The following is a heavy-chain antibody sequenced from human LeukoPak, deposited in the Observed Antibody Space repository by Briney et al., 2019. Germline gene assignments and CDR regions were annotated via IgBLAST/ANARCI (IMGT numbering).Heavy chain of an antibody. J-gene: IGHJ4*02. CDR3: ARGPDGAIDFDY. V-gene: IGHV1-18*01. D-gene: IGHD5-24*01. CDR1: GYTFSTYG. Sequence: ASVKVSCKASGYTFSTYGISWVRQAPGQGLEWMGWISVYRGNTNYAQNFQGRVAMTTDTSTSTAYMELRSLRSDDTAVYYCARGPDGAIDFDYWGQGTLVTVSS. CDR2: ISVYRGNT.